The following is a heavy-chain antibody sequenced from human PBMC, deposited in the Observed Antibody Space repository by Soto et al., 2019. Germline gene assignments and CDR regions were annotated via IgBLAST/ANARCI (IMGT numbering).Heavy chain of an antibody. V-gene: IGHV1-18*01. D-gene: IGHD6-6*01. CDR3: ARVVEFSSSSAEDYFDL. CDR1: GYTFPHYG. J-gene: IGHJ4*02. Sequence: VQLVQSGAEVKKPEASVKVSCRASGYTFPHYGITWVRQAPGHGLEWMGWISGYSGDTKYAQKYQGRVSMTTDTSTNIAYMELRSLRPDHTAMYYCARVVEFSSSSAEDYFDLWGQGTLVTVSS. CDR2: ISGYSGDT.